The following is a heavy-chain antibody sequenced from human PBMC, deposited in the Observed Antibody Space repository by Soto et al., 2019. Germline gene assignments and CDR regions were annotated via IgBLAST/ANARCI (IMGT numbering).Heavy chain of an antibody. D-gene: IGHD3-22*01. J-gene: IGHJ4*02. CDR3: ARGPHYYDSSGYSFDY. Sequence: PGGSLRLSCAASGFTFSSYGMHWVRQAPGKGLEWFAVIWYDGSNKYYADSVKGRFTISRDNSNNTLYLQMNSLRAEDMAVYYCARGPHYYDSSGYSFDYWGQGTLVTVSS. CDR2: IWYDGSNK. CDR1: GFTFSSYG. V-gene: IGHV3-33*01.